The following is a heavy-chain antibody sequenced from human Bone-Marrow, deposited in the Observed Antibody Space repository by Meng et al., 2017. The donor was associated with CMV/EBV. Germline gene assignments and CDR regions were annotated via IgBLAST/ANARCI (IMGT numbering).Heavy chain of an antibody. CDR3: VSELPFTYFDY. V-gene: IGHV3-23*01. J-gene: IGHJ4*02. CDR2: ISDGGDST. D-gene: IGHD1-26*01. Sequence: GEALNISWASCGSTFSNYAMSWVRPAPGKGLEWVSAISDGGDSTYYANSVKGRFTISRDNSKITLYEQMNSLRAEDTGVYYCVSELPFTYFDYWGQGTLVTVSS. CDR1: GSTFSNYA.